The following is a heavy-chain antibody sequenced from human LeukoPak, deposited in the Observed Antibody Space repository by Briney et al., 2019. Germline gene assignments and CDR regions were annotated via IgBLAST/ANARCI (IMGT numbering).Heavy chain of an antibody. CDR3: ATGDGYYDSSGYYDY. Sequence: SETLSLTCTISGGSISSYYWSWIRQPPGKGLEWIGYIYYSGSTNYNPSLKSRVTISVDTSKNQFSLKLSSVTAADTAVYYCATGDGYYDSSGYYDYWGQGTLVTVSS. V-gene: IGHV4-59*08. CDR2: IYYSGST. J-gene: IGHJ4*02. CDR1: GGSISSYY. D-gene: IGHD3-22*01.